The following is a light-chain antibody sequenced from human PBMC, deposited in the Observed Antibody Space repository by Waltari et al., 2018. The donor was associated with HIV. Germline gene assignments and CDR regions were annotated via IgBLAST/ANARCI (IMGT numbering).Light chain of an antibody. CDR1: NSDIGTYDY. V-gene: IGLV2-8*01. CDR3: SSFANRDGFYVL. Sequence: QSALTQPPSASGSPGQSVTLSCTGTNSDIGTYDYVSWYQQHPGKAPKRVISEVTKRPSGGSDRFSGSKSGNTAFLTVSGLQAEDEADYYCSSFANRDGFYVLFGGGTRLTVL. J-gene: IGLJ2*01. CDR2: EVT.